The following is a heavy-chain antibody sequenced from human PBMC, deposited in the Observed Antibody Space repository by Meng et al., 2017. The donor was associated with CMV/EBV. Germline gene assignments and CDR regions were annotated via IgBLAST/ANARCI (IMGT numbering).Heavy chain of an antibody. CDR3: ARAIVLMVYAENWFDP. D-gene: IGHD2-8*01. CDR1: GGSISSSSYY. V-gene: IGHV4-39*07. CDR2: IYYSGST. Sequence: QVQERAPGLVTPSETLSLHCIVSGGSISSSSYYWGWIRQPPGKGLEWIGSIYYSGSTYYNPSLKSRVTISVDTSKNQFSLKLSSVTAADTAVYYCARAIVLMVYAENWFDPWGQGTLVTVSS. J-gene: IGHJ5*02.